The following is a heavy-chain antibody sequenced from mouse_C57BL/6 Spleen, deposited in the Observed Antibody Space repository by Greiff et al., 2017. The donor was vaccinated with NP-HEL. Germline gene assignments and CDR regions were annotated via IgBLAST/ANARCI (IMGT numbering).Heavy chain of an antibody. CDR3: ARGPLLLRYPSYWYFDV. V-gene: IGHV5-16*01. Sequence: EVQLVESEGGLVQPGSSMKLSCTASGFTFSDYYMAWVRQVPEKGLEWVANINYDGNSTYYLDSLKSRFILSRDNAKNILYLQMSRLKSEDTATYYCARGPLLLRYPSYWYFDVWGTGTTVTVSS. D-gene: IGHD1-1*01. J-gene: IGHJ1*03. CDR2: INYDGNST. CDR1: GFTFSDYY.